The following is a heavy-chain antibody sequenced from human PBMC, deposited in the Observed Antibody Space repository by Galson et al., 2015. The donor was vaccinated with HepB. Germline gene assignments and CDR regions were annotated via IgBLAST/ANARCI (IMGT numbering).Heavy chain of an antibody. CDR1: RFAFSDYY. Sequence: SLRLSCAASRFAFSDYYMSWIRQAPGKGLEWLSYISSNGGYTNYADSVKGRFTISRDNAQNSLYLQMNSLRGDDTAVYYCARGGSAVRWYLDHWGRGTLVTVSS. CDR3: ARGGSAVRWYLDH. V-gene: IGHV3-11*06. J-gene: IGHJ2*01. CDR2: ISSNGGYT. D-gene: IGHD3-10*01.